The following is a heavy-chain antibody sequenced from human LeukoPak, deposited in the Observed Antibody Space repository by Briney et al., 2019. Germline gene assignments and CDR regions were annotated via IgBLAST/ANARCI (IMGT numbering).Heavy chain of an antibody. CDR3: ARRNSGTWWSFDS. D-gene: IGHD2-15*01. Sequence: GGSLRLSCEASRFTFSSYWMSWVRQAPGKGLEWVAIIKDDGSQKNYIDSVKGRFTISRDNAKASLFLQMNSLSSEDTAVYYCARRNSGTWWSFDSWGQGTLVPVSS. V-gene: IGHV3-7*01. J-gene: IGHJ4*02. CDR2: IKDDGSQK. CDR1: RFTFSSYW.